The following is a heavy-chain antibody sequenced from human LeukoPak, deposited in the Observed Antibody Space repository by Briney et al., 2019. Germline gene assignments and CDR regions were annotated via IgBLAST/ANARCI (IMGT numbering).Heavy chain of an antibody. CDR3: THYSNYRYYFDY. CDR2: IIPILSIA. D-gene: IGHD4-11*01. Sequence: SVKVSCKASGGTFISYTISCVRQAPGQGREWMGRIIPILSIANYAQKFQGRVTITADKSTSTAYMELSSLRSEDTAVYYCTHYSNYRYYFDYWGQGTLVTVSS. J-gene: IGHJ4*02. V-gene: IGHV1-69*02. CDR1: GGTFISYT.